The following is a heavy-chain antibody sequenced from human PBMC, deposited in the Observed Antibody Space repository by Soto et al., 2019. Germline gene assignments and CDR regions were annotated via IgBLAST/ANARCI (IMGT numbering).Heavy chain of an antibody. CDR2: IIPILGIA. CDR3: ARASGYCSGGSCYSFAFDI. V-gene: IGHV1-69*02. J-gene: IGHJ3*02. D-gene: IGHD2-15*01. Sequence: SVKVSCKASGGTFSSYTISWVRQAPGQGLEWMGRIIPILGIANYAQKFQGRVTITADKSTSTAYMELSSLRSEDTAVYYCARASGYCSGGSCYSFAFDIWGQGTMVTVSS. CDR1: GGTFSSYT.